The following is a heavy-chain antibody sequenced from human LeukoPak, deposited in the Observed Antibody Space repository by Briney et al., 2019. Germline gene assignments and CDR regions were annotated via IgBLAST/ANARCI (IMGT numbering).Heavy chain of an antibody. V-gene: IGHV3-30*04. J-gene: IGHJ4*02. Sequence: GGSLRLSCAASGFTFSSYAMHWVRQAPGKGLEWVAVISYDGSNKYYADSVKGRFTISRDNSKNTLYLQMNSLRAEDTAVYYCCSGSYGGMYYFDYWGQGTLVTVSS. CDR2: ISYDGSNK. CDR3: CSGSYGGMYYFDY. D-gene: IGHD1-26*01. CDR1: GFTFSSYA.